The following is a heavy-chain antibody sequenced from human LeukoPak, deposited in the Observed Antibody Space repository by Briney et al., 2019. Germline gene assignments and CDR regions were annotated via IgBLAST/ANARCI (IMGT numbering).Heavy chain of an antibody. J-gene: IGHJ6*03. V-gene: IGHV3-21*01. CDR1: GFTFSSYS. Sequence: GGSLRLSCAASGFTFSSYSMNWVRQAPGKGLEWVSSISSSSSYIYYADSVKGRFTISRDNAKNSLYLQMNSLRAEDTAVYYCARDSPVSYYMDVWGKGTTVTVSS. CDR2: ISSSSSYI. CDR3: ARDSPVSYYMDV.